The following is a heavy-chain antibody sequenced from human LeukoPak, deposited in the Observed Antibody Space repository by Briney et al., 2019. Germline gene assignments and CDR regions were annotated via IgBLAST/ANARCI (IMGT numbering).Heavy chain of an antibody. D-gene: IGHD2-21*02. Sequence: RASVKVSCKASGGTFSSYAISWVRQAPGQGLEWMGGIIPIFGTANYAQKFQGRVTITADESTSTAYMELSSLRSEDTAVYYCAREAYCGGDCYTHFDYWGQGTLVTVSS. V-gene: IGHV1-69*13. CDR3: AREAYCGGDCYTHFDY. J-gene: IGHJ4*02. CDR1: GGTFSSYA. CDR2: IIPIFGTA.